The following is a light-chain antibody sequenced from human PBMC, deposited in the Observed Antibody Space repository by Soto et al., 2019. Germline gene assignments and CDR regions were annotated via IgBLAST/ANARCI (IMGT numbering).Light chain of an antibody. CDR2: DND. CDR3: AKWDNSRRISM. V-gene: IGLV1-51*01. Sequence: QSALTQPPSVSAAPGQNVTIFCSGSTSNIGKNYVSWYQQLPGTTPKLLIYDNDYRPSGIPDRFSGSKSGTSATLGITGLQTGEEVDYYCAKWDNSRRISMFGGGTKVTVL. CDR1: TSNIGKNY. J-gene: IGLJ3*02.